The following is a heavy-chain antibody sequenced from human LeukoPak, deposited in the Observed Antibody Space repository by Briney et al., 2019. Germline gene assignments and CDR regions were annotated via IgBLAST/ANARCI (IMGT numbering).Heavy chain of an antibody. J-gene: IGHJ3*02. CDR1: GFTFNDYA. D-gene: IGHD5-18*01. CDR3: AKDSGYSYGYYDAFDI. CDR2: ISWNSGSI. V-gene: IGHV3-9*01. Sequence: PGGSLRLSCAASGFTFNDYAMHWVRQAPGKGLEWVSGISWNSGSIGYADSVKGRFTISKDNAKNSLYLQMNSLRAEDTAFYYCAKDSGYSYGYYDAFDIWGQGTMVTVSS.